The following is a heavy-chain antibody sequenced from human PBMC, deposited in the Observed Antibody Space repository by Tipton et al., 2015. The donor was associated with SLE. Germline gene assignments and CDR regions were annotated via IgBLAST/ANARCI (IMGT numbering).Heavy chain of an antibody. CDR2: IKEDGGEK. CDR1: GFTFSNYW. Sequence: SLRLSCAASGFTFSNYWMTWVRQAPGKGLEWVANIKEDGGEKSYVDSVKGRFTISRDNAKNSLYLQMDSLRAEDTALYYCAKGRNYYYMDVWGKGTTVTVSS. CDR3: AKGRNYYYMDV. J-gene: IGHJ6*03. V-gene: IGHV3-7*03.